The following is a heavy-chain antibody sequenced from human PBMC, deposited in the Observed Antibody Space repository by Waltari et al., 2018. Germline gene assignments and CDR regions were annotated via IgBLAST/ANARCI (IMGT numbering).Heavy chain of an antibody. CDR2: INQDGSEE. CDR1: SFTFSNCW. V-gene: IGHV3-7*01. D-gene: IGHD5-12*01. J-gene: IGHJ3*02. Sequence: EVLLVESGGGLVQTGGSLRLSGAASSFTFSNCWTNWVRQAPGKGLEWVANINQDGSEEYYVDSVKGRFTISRDNAKNSLYLEMKTLRAEDTAIYYCARTGARWLQFAAFDIWGQGTMVTVSS. CDR3: ARTGARWLQFAAFDI.